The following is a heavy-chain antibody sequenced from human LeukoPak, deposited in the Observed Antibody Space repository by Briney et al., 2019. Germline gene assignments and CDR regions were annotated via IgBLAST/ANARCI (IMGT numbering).Heavy chain of an antibody. D-gene: IGHD3-9*01. CDR1: GFTVSSDY. CDR3: ALGLVTDY. V-gene: IGHV3-53*01. Sequence: PGGSLRLSCAASGFTVSSDYMSWVRQAPGKGLEWVSVVYRAGRTYYADSVKGRFTISRDNSKNTMYLQMNSLRAEDTAVYYCALGLVTDYWGQGTLVTVSS. J-gene: IGHJ4*02. CDR2: VYRAGRT.